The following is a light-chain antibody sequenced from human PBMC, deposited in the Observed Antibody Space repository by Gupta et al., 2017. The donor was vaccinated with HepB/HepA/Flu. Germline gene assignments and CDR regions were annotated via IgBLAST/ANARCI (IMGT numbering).Light chain of an antibody. CDR1: QSISRF. CDR2: AAS. J-gene: IGKJ4*01. CDR3: QQSDSTPLT. Sequence: DIQMTQSPSSLSASVGDRVTITCRASQSISRFLNWYQQKPGKAPKLLIYAASSLQSGVPSRFRGTGSGTDFTLTISSLQPEDFATYYCQQSDSTPLTFGGGTKVEMK. V-gene: IGKV1-39*01.